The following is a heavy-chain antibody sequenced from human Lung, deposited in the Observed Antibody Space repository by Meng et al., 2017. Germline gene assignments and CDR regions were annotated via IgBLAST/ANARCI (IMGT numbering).Heavy chain of an antibody. CDR2: IIDSGST. CDR3: VRRTYSSGWYFDY. CDR1: GGSFSGYY. D-gene: IGHD6-19*01. V-gene: IGHV4-34*12. Sequence: VQLHRWGSGLLKPSETLSLTCAVYGGSFSGYYWSWIRQPPGKGLEWIGEIIDSGSTNYNPSLKSRVTISVDTSKNQFSLRVTSVTAADRAVYYCVRRTYSSGWYFDYWGQGTLVTVSS. J-gene: IGHJ4*02.